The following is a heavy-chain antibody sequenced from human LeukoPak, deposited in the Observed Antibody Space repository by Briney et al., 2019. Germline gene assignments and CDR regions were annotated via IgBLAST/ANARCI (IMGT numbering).Heavy chain of an antibody. J-gene: IGHJ3*02. D-gene: IGHD2-21*02. CDR2: INHSGST. CDR3: RSWYSASDAFDI. Sequence: SETLSLTCAVYGGSFSGYYWSWIRQPPGKGLEWIGEINHSGSTNYNPSLKSRVTISVDTSKNQFSLKLSSVTAADTAVYYCRSWYSASDAFDIWGQGTMVTVSS. V-gene: IGHV4-34*01. CDR1: GGSFSGYY.